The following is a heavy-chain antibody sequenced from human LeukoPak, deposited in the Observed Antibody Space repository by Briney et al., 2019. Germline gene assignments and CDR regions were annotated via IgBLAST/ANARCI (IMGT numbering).Heavy chain of an antibody. J-gene: IGHJ4*02. Sequence: GASVKVSCKASGGTFSSYAISWVRQAPGQGLEWLGMVDPATGNTNYAQRFRGRVTMTRDMSTSTVYLELSSLTSDDSAVYYCARETPNLCYFDYWGQGTLVSVSS. D-gene: IGHD2-15*01. CDR3: ARETPNLCYFDY. V-gene: IGHV1-46*01. CDR2: VDPATGNT. CDR1: GGTFSSYA.